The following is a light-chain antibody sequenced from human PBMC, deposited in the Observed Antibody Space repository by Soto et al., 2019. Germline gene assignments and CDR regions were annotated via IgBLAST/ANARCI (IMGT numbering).Light chain of an antibody. V-gene: IGKV1-39*01. CDR1: QRLSSY. Sequence: DIQMTQSPSSLSASVGDKVTMTCRASQRLSSYLNWYQQKPGKAPKILIYAASSLQSGVPSRFSGSGSGTDFTLTISSLQPEDFATYYCQQSYSTPYTFGQGTKLEIK. CDR2: AAS. J-gene: IGKJ2*01. CDR3: QQSYSTPYT.